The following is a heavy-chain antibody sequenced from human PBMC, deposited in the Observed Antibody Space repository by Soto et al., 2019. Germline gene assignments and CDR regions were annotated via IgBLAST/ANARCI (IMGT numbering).Heavy chain of an antibody. D-gene: IGHD5-12*01. V-gene: IGHV4-39*01. CDR3: ARQFGYRDGYNYRNLDYFDY. Sequence: SETLSLTCTVSGGSISSSSYYWGWIRQPPGKGLEWIGSIYYSGSTYYNPSLKSRVTISVDTSKNQFSLKLSSVTAADTAVYYCARQFGYRDGYNYRNLDYFDYWGQGTLVTVSS. CDR1: GGSISSSSYY. CDR2: IYYSGST. J-gene: IGHJ4*02.